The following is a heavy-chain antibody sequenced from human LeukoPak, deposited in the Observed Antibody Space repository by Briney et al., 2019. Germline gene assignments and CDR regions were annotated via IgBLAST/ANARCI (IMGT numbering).Heavy chain of an antibody. D-gene: IGHD3-3*01. J-gene: IGHJ2*01. Sequence: ASVKVSCKASGYTFTNYGISWVRQAPGQGLEWMGWISAYNGNTNYAQKLRGRVTMTTDTSTNIAYMELRSLRSDDTAVYYCARSSLTIFGVVHWYFDLWGRGTLVTVSS. CDR2: ISAYNGNT. CDR1: GYTFTNYG. CDR3: ARSSLTIFGVVHWYFDL. V-gene: IGHV1-18*01.